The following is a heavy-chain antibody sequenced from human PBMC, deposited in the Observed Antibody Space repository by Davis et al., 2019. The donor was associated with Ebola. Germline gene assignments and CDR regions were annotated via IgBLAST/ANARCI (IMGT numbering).Heavy chain of an antibody. V-gene: IGHV3-33*01. D-gene: IGHD3-10*01. J-gene: IGHJ4*02. Sequence: PGGSLRLSCAASGFTFSSYGMHWVRQAPGKGLEWVAVIWYDGSNKYYADSVKGRFTISRDNSKNTLYLQMNSLRAEDTAVYYCARDPYYYGSGSYYNEGYWGQGTLVTVSS. CDR2: IWYDGSNK. CDR3: ARDPYYYGSGSYYNEGY. CDR1: GFTFSSYG.